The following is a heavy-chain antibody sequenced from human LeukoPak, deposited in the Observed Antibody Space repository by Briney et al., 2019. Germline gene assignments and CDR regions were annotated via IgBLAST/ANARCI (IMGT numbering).Heavy chain of an antibody. D-gene: IGHD6-19*01. CDR3: ARDVSGALSSGWYPNWFDP. V-gene: IGHV4-4*07. CDR1: GCSISSYY. J-gene: IGHJ5*02. CDR2: IYTSGST. Sequence: SETLSLTCTVSGCSISSYYWSWIRQPAGKGLEWIGRIYTSGSTNYNPSLKSRVTISVDKSKNQFSLKLSSVTAADTAVYYCARDVSGALSSGWYPNWFDPWGQGTLVTVSS.